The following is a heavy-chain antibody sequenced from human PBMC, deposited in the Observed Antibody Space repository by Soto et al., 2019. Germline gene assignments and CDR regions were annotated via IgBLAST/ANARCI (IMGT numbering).Heavy chain of an antibody. CDR1: GITLSDQY. CDR2: TRNKANSYTT. Sequence: EVQLVESGGGLVQPGGSLRLSCAGSGITLSDQYMDWVRQAPGKGLEWIGRTRNKANSYTTEYAPSVKGRFTISRDDSKNSQYLQMNSLTTEDTAMYYCARDWSHCSGGNCYSRFDYWGQGTLVTVFS. CDR3: ARDWSHCSGGNCYSRFDY. D-gene: IGHD2-15*01. V-gene: IGHV3-72*01. J-gene: IGHJ4*02.